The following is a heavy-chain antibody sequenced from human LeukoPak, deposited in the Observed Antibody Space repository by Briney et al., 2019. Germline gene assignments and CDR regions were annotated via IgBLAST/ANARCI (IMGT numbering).Heavy chain of an antibody. Sequence: GGSLRLSCAASGFTFSGYSMNWVRQATGKGLEWVSSISSSSSYIYYADSVKGRFTISRDNAKNSLYLQMNSLRAEDTAVYYCARDAVYYYDSSGYPDYWGQGTLVTVSS. J-gene: IGHJ4*02. V-gene: IGHV3-21*01. CDR1: GFTFSGYS. CDR2: ISSSSSYI. D-gene: IGHD3-22*01. CDR3: ARDAVYYYDSSGYPDY.